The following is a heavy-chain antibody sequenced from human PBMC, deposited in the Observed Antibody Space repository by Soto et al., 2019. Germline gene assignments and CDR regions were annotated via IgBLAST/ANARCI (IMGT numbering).Heavy chain of an antibody. Sequence: EVQLVESGGGLVQPGGSLRLSCAASGFTFGNYWMYWVRQAPGKGLVWVSRINSDGSVSSYADSVKGQLTLSRDNVKNTLYLQMDSLRVEDTAVYYCARGDCVGGTCYSLAGSFYYYMDVWGKGTTVTVFS. J-gene: IGHJ6*03. CDR2: INSDGSVS. CDR1: GFTFGNYW. D-gene: IGHD2-15*01. CDR3: ARGDCVGGTCYSLAGSFYYYMDV. V-gene: IGHV3-74*01.